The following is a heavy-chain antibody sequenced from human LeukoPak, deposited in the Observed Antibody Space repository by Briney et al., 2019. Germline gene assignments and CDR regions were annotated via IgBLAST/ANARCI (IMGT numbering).Heavy chain of an antibody. CDR2: IYTTGST. D-gene: IGHD6-13*01. CDR3: ARGTGIAES. CDR1: GGSISRGGDY. V-gene: IGHV4-61*02. Sequence: PSETLSLTCTVSGGSISRGGDYWSWIRQPAGKGLEWIGRIYTTGSTNYNPSLKSRVTISVHTSKNQFSRKLSSVTATDPGVYYCARGTGIAESWGQGTLVTVSS. J-gene: IGHJ5*02.